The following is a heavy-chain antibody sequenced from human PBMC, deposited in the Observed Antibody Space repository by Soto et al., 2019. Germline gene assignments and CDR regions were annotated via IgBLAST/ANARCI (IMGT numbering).Heavy chain of an antibody. Sequence: PSETLSLTCTVSGGSISSGDYYWSWIRQPPGKGLEWIGYIYYSGSTYYNPSLKSRVTISVDTSKNQFSLKLSSVTAADTAVYYCARDRGKKNKGDYYYYRLDVWGQGTTVTVSS. D-gene: IGHD3-10*01. CDR1: GGSISSGDYY. CDR3: ARDRGKKNKGDYYYYRLDV. CDR2: IYYSGST. J-gene: IGHJ6*02. V-gene: IGHV4-30-4*01.